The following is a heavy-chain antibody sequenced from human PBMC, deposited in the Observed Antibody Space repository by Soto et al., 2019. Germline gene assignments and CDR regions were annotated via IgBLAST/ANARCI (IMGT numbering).Heavy chain of an antibody. V-gene: IGHV3-74*01. CDR1: GFTFSSYW. CDR3: ERVGVGHYEFDY. J-gene: IGHJ4*02. Sequence: PGGSLRLSCAASGFTFSSYWMHWVRQAPGEGLVWVSRIKTDGSSTSYADSVKGRFTISRDNAKNTMYLQMNSLRAEDTAVYYCERVGVGHYEFDYWGQGTLVTSPQ. CDR2: IKTDGSST. D-gene: IGHD3-16*01.